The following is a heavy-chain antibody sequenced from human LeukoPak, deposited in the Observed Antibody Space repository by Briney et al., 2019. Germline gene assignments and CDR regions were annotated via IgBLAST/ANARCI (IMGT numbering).Heavy chain of an antibody. V-gene: IGHV3-21*01. J-gene: IGHJ4*02. CDR3: ARDQSGSYSRDDY. Sequence: GGSLRLSCAASGFTFSSYSMNWVRQAPGKGLEWVSSISSSSSYIYYADSVKGRFTISRDNAKNSLYLQMNSLRAEDTAVYYCARDQSGSYSRDDYWGQGTLVTVSS. CDR2: ISSSSSYI. D-gene: IGHD1-26*01. CDR1: GFTFSSYS.